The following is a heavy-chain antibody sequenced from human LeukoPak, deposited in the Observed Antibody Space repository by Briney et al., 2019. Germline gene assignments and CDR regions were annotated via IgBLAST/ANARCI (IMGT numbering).Heavy chain of an antibody. J-gene: IGHJ4*02. CDR2: ITSDGRST. CDR3: VTEEGGSWSN. V-gene: IGHV3-64D*08. D-gene: IGHD6-13*01. CDR1: GFTFSAYP. Sequence: GGSLRLSCSASGFTFSAYPMHWVRQAPGNGLEYVSAITSDGRSTYYADSVKGRFTISRDNSRNNLYLQLSSLRAEDAALYYCVTEEGGSWSNWGQGTLVTVSS.